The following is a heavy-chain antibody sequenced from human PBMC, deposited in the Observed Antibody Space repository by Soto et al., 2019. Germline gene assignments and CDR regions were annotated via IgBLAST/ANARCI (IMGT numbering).Heavy chain of an antibody. CDR2: ITGGSTI. CDR1: GFTFSSYS. J-gene: IGHJ4*02. D-gene: IGHD6-19*01. Sequence: PGGSLRLSCAASGFTFSSYSMNWVRQAPGKGLECVSYITGGSTIYYADSVKGRFTVSRDNAENSLYLQMNSRRDEDTAVYYCARGPNTAVAGRFDYWGQGTLVTVSS. CDR3: ARGPNTAVAGRFDY. V-gene: IGHV3-48*02.